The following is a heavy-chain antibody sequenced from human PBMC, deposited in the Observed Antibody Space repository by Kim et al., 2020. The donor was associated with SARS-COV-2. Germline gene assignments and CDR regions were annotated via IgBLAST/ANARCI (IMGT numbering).Heavy chain of an antibody. J-gene: IGHJ6*02. CDR2: ISSSGSTI. V-gene: IGHV3-48*03. CDR3: ARYFGVRYCSSTSCYFRPQPHPHQKGGMDV. Sequence: GGSLRLSCAASGFTFSSYEMNWVRQAPGKGLEWVSYISSSGSTIYYADSVKGRFTISRDNAKNSLYLQMNSLRAEDTAVYYCARYFGVRYCSSTSCYFRPQPHPHQKGGMDVWGQGTTVTVSS. D-gene: IGHD2-2*01. CDR1: GFTFSSYE.